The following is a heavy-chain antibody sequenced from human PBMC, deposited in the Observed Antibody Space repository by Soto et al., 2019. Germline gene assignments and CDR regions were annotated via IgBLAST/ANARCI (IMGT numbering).Heavy chain of an antibody. D-gene: IGHD3-3*01. V-gene: IGHV1-18*01. J-gene: IGHJ4*02. Sequence: QVQLVQSGADVKKPGASVKVSCKASGYTFTNYGISWVRQAPGQGLEWMGWISAYNGNTNYAQKLQGRLTMTTDTCSSTAYMEWRSLRSDDTSVYYCSRDYYDFWSGYHVPPPIDYWGQGTLVTVSS. CDR2: ISAYNGNT. CDR3: SRDYYDFWSGYHVPPPIDY. CDR1: GYTFTNYG.